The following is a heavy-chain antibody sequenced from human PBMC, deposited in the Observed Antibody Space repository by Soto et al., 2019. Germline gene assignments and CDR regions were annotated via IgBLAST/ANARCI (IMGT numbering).Heavy chain of an antibody. Sequence: NPSETLSLTCTVSGGSISSGGYYWSWIRQHPGKGLEWIGYIYYSGSTYYNPSLKSRVTISVDTSKNQFSLKLSSVTAADTAVYYCARDHCSGGSCYTPSGGSYYYYGMDVWGQGTTVTVSS. J-gene: IGHJ6*02. CDR3: ARDHCSGGSCYTPSGGSYYYYGMDV. CDR1: GGSISSGGYY. D-gene: IGHD2-15*01. V-gene: IGHV4-31*03. CDR2: IYYSGST.